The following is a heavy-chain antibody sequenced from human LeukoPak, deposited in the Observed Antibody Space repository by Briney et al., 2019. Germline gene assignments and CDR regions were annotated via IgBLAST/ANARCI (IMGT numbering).Heavy chain of an antibody. CDR1: GFTFSRYG. Sequence: GGSLRLSCAASGFTFSRYGMHWVRQAPGKGLKWVAAIWDDGNTKHYVDSVKGRFTISRDNPKNTLYLQMNSLRVEDTAVYYCARQYSSSYFYGHWGQGTLVTVSS. D-gene: IGHD3-22*01. CDR3: ARQYSSSYFYGH. CDR2: IWDDGNTK. J-gene: IGHJ4*02. V-gene: IGHV3-33*01.